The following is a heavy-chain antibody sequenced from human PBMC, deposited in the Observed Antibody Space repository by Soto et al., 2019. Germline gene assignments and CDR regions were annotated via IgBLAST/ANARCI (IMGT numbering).Heavy chain of an antibody. CDR3: AVYAARHWFGP. CDR1: GLAVSTDY. D-gene: IGHD6-6*01. CDR2: IYVGGGT. V-gene: IGHV3-66*01. J-gene: IGHJ5*02. Sequence: EVHLVESGGDLVQPGGSLRPSCAASGLAVSTDYMTWVRQAPGKGLEWVSLIYVGGGTYYADSVKGRFTISRDNSNSTLYLQMNSLRAEDTAVYYCAVYAARHWFGPWGQGTLVTVSS.